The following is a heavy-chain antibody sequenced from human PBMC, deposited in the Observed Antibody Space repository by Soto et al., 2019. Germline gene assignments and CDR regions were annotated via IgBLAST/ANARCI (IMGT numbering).Heavy chain of an antibody. J-gene: IGHJ5*01. Sequence: ASVKVSCKASGYTFTSYGISWVRQAPGQGLEWMGWISAYNGNTNYAQKLQGRVTMTTDTSTSTAYMELRSLRSDDTAVYYCASYWVPAAAGHNWFAPWAQGSPVTVSA. D-gene: IGHD2-2*01. CDR3: ASYWVPAAAGHNWFAP. V-gene: IGHV1-18*01. CDR2: ISAYNGNT. CDR1: GYTFTSYG.